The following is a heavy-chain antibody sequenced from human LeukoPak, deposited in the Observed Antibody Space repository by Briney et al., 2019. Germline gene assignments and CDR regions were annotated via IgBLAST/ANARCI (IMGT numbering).Heavy chain of an antibody. Sequence: PSGTLSLTCTVSGGSISSSSYYWGWIRQPPGKGLEWIGSIYYSGSTYYNPSLKSRVTISVDTSKNQFSLRLSSVTAADTAVYYCASLYDFMPGVPNWFDPWGQGTLVTVSS. CDR1: GGSISSSSYY. D-gene: IGHD3/OR15-3a*01. V-gene: IGHV4-39*01. CDR2: IYYSGST. CDR3: ASLYDFMPGVPNWFDP. J-gene: IGHJ5*02.